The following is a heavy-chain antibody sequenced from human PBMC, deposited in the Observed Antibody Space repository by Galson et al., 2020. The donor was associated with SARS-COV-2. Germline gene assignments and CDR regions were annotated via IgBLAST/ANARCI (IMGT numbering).Heavy chain of an antibody. CDR1: GFTFTTYA. V-gene: IGHV3-23*01. J-gene: IGHJ3*02. CDR3: AKYYYGSSGYSRYAFDI. Sequence: AASGFTFTTYAMSWVRQAPGKGLEWVSTISDSGGRTYNADSVKGRFTISRDNSKNTLYLQMNSLRAEDTAVYYCAKYYYGSSGYSRYAFDIWGQGTMVTVSS. CDR2: ISDSGGRT. D-gene: IGHD3-22*01.